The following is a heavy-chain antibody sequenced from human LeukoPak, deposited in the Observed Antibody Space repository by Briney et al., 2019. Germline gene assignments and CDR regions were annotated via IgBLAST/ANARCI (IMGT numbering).Heavy chain of an antibody. CDR3: ATDRERDPSVYYLV. J-gene: IGHJ4*02. Sequence: PGGSLRLSCAASGFTFSSSAMSWVRQVPGKGLEWVSGISASGGSTYYADSVRGRFTISRDNSKNTLYVQMNSLRDEDTAVYYCATDRERDPSVYYLVGGQGTLITVSS. CDR1: GFTFSSSA. D-gene: IGHD3-22*01. CDR2: ISASGGST. V-gene: IGHV3-23*01.